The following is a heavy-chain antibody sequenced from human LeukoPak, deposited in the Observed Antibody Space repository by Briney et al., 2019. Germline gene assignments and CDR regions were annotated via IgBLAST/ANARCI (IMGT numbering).Heavy chain of an antibody. CDR3: AKDRIGGSYSSGWYYFDY. Sequence: HPGGSLGLSCAASGFTFSSYAMSWVRQAPGKGLEWVSAISGSGGSTYYADSVKGRFTISRDNSKNTLYLQMNSLRAEDTAVYYCAKDRIGGSYSSGWYYFDYWGQGTLVTVSS. CDR1: GFTFSSYA. V-gene: IGHV3-23*01. J-gene: IGHJ4*02. D-gene: IGHD6-19*01. CDR2: ISGSGGST.